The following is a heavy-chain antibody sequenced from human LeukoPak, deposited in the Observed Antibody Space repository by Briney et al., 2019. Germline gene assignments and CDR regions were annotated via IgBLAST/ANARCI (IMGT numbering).Heavy chain of an antibody. J-gene: IGHJ4*02. Sequence: GGSLRLSCAASGFTFSVSWMSWVRQAPGKGLEWVANIKEDGGVKNYVDSVKGRLTISRDNAKKSLFLQMNSLRAEDTAVYYCARDRGWNTFDYWGQGTLVTVSS. V-gene: IGHV3-7*01. CDR2: IKEDGGVK. D-gene: IGHD1/OR15-1a*01. CDR3: ARDRGWNTFDY. CDR1: GFTFSVSW.